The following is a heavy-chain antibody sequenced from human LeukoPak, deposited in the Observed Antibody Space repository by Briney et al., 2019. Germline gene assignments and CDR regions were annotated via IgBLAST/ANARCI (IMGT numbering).Heavy chain of an antibody. CDR2: IYTSGST. V-gene: IGHV4-61*02. CDR3: ARGEFTAMVISEGGSFDY. CDR1: GGSISSGSYY. Sequence: SQTLSLTCTVSGGSISSGSYYWSWIRQPAGKGLEWIGRIYTSGSTNYNPSLKSRVTISVDTSKNQFSLKLSSVTAADTAVYYCARGEFTAMVISEGGSFDYWGQGTLVTVSS. D-gene: IGHD5-18*01. J-gene: IGHJ4*02.